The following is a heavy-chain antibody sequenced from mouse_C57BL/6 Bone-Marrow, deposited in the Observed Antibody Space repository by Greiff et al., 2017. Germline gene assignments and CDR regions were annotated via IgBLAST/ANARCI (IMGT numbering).Heavy chain of an antibody. Sequence: QVQLQQSGPELVRPGASVKISCKAPGYTFTSHWMQWVRQRPGQGLEWIGEIFPGSGSTYYNEKFKGKATLTVDTSSSPAYMQLSGLASADSAVSFDATMYDDGGADYGGQGTTLTVSS. CDR2: IFPGSGST. CDR1: GYTFTSHW. CDR3: ATMYDDGGADY. J-gene: IGHJ2*01. V-gene: IGHV1-56*01. D-gene: IGHD1-1*02.